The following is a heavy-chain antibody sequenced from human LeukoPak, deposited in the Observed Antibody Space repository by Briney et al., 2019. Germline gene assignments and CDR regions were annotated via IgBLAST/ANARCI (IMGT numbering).Heavy chain of an antibody. CDR1: GFTFDDYA. D-gene: IGHD2-2*01. CDR2: ISWNSGSI. V-gene: IGHV3-9*01. CDR3: ARPKATPAAMVFWFDP. J-gene: IGHJ5*02. Sequence: PGGSLRLSCAASGFTFDDYAMHWVRQAPGKGLEWVSGISWNSGSIGYADSVKGRFTISRDNAKNSLYLQMNSLRAEDTAVYYCARPKATPAAMVFWFDPWGQGTLVTVSS.